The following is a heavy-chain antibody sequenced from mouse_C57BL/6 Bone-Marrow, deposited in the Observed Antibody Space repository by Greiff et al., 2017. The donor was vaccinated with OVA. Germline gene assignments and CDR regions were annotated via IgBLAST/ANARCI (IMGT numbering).Heavy chain of an antibody. J-gene: IGHJ3*01. CDR2: ISYDGSN. V-gene: IGHV3-6*01. CDR1: GYSITSGYY. Sequence: EVQLQESGPGLVKPSQSLSLTCSVTGYSITSGYYWNWIRQFPGNKLEWIGYISYDGSNNYNPSLKNRIPITRDTSKNQFFLKLNSVTTEDTATYYCARDRRRGFAYWGQGTLVTVSA. CDR3: ARDRRRGFAY.